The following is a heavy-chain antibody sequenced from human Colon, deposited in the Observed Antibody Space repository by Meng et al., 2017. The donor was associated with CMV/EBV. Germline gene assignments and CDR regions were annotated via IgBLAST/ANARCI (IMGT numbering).Heavy chain of an antibody. V-gene: IGHV4-34*01. CDR1: GGSLGRHY. Sequence: SQTRSLTCAVSGGSLGRHYWSWIRQSPGKGLEWIGDINTSGRPNYNPSLKSRVTISIDTSRNQFYLNVNSVTAADTAVYYCVRDLTGEEDYWGQGNLVTVSS. CDR3: VRDLTGEEDY. CDR2: INTSGRP. D-gene: IGHD7-27*01. J-gene: IGHJ4*02.